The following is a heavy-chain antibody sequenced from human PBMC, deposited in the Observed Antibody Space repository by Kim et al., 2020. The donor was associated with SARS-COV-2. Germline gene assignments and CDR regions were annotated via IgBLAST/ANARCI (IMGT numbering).Heavy chain of an antibody. D-gene: IGHD2-2*01. CDR3: ASLRVVVPAAEAVGYYYYGMDV. Sequence: SETLSLTCTVSGGSISSSSYYWGWIRQPPGKGLEWIGSIYYSGSTYYNPSLKSRVTISVDTSKNQFSLKLSSVTAADTAVYYCASLRVVVPAAEAVGYYYYGMDVWGQGTTVTVSS. J-gene: IGHJ6*02. CDR2: IYYSGST. CDR1: GGSISSSSYY. V-gene: IGHV4-39*01.